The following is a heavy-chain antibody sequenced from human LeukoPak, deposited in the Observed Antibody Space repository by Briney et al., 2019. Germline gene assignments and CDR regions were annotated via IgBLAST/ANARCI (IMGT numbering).Heavy chain of an antibody. J-gene: IGHJ6*02. CDR2: MKRDGSEK. CDR3: VREGYCSSANCHYGMDV. D-gene: IGHD2-2*01. Sequence: GGSLRLSCSASGFTFSTYWMSWVRQAPGKGLEWVANMKRDGSEKYYVDSVKGRFTISRDNAKNSLYLQMNGLRAEDTAVYHCVREGYCSSANCHYGMDVWGQGTTVTVS. CDR1: GFTFSTYW. V-gene: IGHV3-7*01.